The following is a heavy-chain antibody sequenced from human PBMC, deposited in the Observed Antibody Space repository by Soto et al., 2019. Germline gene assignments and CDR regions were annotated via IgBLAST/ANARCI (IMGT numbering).Heavy chain of an antibody. CDR1: GYSFTSYW. CDR3: ATHTPGIAAAGTPDAFDI. CDR2: IYPGDSDT. V-gene: IGHV5-51*01. D-gene: IGHD6-13*01. J-gene: IGHJ3*02. Sequence: VGSLKISCNGSGYSFTSYWIGWVRQMPWKGLEWMGIIYPGDSDTRYSPSFQGQVTISADKSISTAYLQWSSLKASDTAMYYCATHTPGIAAAGTPDAFDIWGQGTMVT.